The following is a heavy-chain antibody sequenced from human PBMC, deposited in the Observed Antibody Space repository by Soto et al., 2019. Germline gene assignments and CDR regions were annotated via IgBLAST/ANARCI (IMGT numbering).Heavy chain of an antibody. V-gene: IGHV3-21*01. CDR2: ISSSSKYI. D-gene: IGHD2-2*01. Sequence: GGSLRLSCAASGFTFSSYSMNWVRQAPGKGLEWVSSISSSSKYIYYADSVKGRFTISRDNAKKSMYLQMNSLRAEDTAVYYCARDRDCSSTSCYAGLYMDVWGKGTTVTVSS. J-gene: IGHJ6*03. CDR1: GFTFSSYS. CDR3: ARDRDCSSTSCYAGLYMDV.